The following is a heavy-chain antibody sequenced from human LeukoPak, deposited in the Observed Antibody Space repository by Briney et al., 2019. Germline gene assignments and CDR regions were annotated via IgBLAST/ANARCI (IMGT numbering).Heavy chain of an antibody. CDR3: ARGPLSGYYDILTGYYSGFAY. V-gene: IGHV4-34*01. CDR2: INHSGST. D-gene: IGHD3-9*01. Sequence: SETLSLTCAVYGGSFSGYYWGWIRQPPGKGLEWIGEINHSGSTNYNPSLKSRVTISVDTSKNQFSLKLSSVTAADTAVYYCARGPLSGYYDILTGYYSGFAYWGQGTLVTVSS. CDR1: GGSFSGYY. J-gene: IGHJ4*02.